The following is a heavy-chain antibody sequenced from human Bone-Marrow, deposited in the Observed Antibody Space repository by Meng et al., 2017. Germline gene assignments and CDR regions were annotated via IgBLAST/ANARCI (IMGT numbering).Heavy chain of an antibody. V-gene: IGHV3-33*01. D-gene: IGHD3-22*01. CDR2: IWYDGSNK. CDR3: ARDYDSSGYCDY. Sequence: GESLKISCAASGFTFSSYGMHWVRQAPGKGLEWVAVIWYDGSNKYYADSVKGRFTISRDNSKNTLYLQMNSLRAEDTAVYYCARDYDSSGYCDYWGQGTLVTVSS. J-gene: IGHJ4*02. CDR1: GFTFSSYG.